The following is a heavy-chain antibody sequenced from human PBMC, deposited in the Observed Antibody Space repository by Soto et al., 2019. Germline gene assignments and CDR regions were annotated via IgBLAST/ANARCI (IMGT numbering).Heavy chain of an antibody. D-gene: IGHD2-15*01. V-gene: IGHV6-1*01. Sequence: SRTLSLTCVISGYSVSSNSAAWYWISQSPSRGLEWLGRTYYRSKLYNDYAVSVKSRITINPDTSKNQFSLQLNSVTPEDTAGYYCARDWIDIVGVVAAPNWFDPWGQGTLVTVSS. J-gene: IGHJ5*02. CDR3: ARDWIDIVGVVAAPNWFDP. CDR2: TYYRSKLYN. CDR1: GYSVSSNSAA.